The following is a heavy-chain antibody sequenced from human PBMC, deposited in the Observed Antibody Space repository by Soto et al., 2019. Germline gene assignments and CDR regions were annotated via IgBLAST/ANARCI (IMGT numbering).Heavy chain of an antibody. D-gene: IGHD3-10*02. CDR3: ARESVTRYFRVYYYYGMDV. Sequence: VGSLRLSCAASGFTFSDYYMSWIRQAPGKGLEWVSYISSSGSTIYYADSVKGRFTISRDNAKNSLYLQMNSLRAEDTAVYYCARESVTRYFRVYYYYGMDVWGQGTTVTVSS. J-gene: IGHJ6*02. CDR2: ISSSGSTI. CDR1: GFTFSDYY. V-gene: IGHV3-11*01.